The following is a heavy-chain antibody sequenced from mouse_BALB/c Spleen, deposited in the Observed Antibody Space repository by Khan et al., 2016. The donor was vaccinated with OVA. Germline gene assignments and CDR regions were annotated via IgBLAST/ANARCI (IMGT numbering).Heavy chain of an antibody. V-gene: IGHV3-2*02. CDR2: ISYSGST. CDR3: ARGDSDYVVY. J-gene: IGHJ2*01. Sequence: EVQLQESGPGLVKPSQSLSLTCTVTGYSITSDYAWNWIRQFPGSKLEWMGYISYSGSTSYNPSLKSRFSITRDTSKNQFFLQLNSVTTEDTATYYCARGDSDYVVYWCQGTTLTVSS. CDR1: GYSITSDYA.